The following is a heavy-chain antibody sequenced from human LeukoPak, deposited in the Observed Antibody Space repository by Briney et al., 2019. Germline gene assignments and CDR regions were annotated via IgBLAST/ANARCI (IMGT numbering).Heavy chain of an antibody. V-gene: IGHV1-8*01. CDR1: GYTFTSYD. CDR2: MNPNSGKT. Sequence: ASVKVSCKASGYTFTSYDINWVRQAPGQGLEWMGWMNPNSGKTGYAQKFQGRVTMTRNTSISTAYMELSSLISEDTAVYYCASESGLELRQPLNWFDPWGQGTLVTVSS. CDR3: ASESGLELRQPLNWFDP. J-gene: IGHJ5*02. D-gene: IGHD1-7*01.